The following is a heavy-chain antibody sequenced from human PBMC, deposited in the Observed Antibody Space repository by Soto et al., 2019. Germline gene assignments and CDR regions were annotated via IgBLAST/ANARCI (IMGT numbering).Heavy chain of an antibody. Sequence: EVQLVESGGGLVQPGGSLRLPCAASGFTFSTYWMTWVRQPPGKGLEWVASINQDGSERYYVDSVRGRFTISRDNAKNSLYLPMNSLRAEDTAVYYCVCGGNFFVYWGQGNLVTVSP. J-gene: IGHJ4*02. CDR1: GFTFSTYW. D-gene: IGHD3-16*01. V-gene: IGHV3-7*01. CDR2: INQDGSER. CDR3: VCGGNFFVY.